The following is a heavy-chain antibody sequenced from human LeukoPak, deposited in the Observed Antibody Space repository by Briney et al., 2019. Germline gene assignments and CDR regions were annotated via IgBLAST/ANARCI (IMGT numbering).Heavy chain of an antibody. CDR3: ARQEWGNWFDP. CDR2: VYSSGDT. Sequence: SETLSLTCSVSGAFISNHHWSWIRQPAGKGLEWIGRVYSSGDTTYNPSLKSRVTISVDTSKNQFSLKLSSVTAADTAVYYCARQEWGNWFDPWGQGTLVTVSS. CDR1: GAFISNHH. J-gene: IGHJ5*02. D-gene: IGHD2-8*01. V-gene: IGHV4-4*07.